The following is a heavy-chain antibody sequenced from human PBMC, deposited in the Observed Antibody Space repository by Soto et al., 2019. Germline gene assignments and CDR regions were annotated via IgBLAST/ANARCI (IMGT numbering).Heavy chain of an antibody. V-gene: IGHV4-39*02. D-gene: IGHD2-15*01. CDR2: IFHSGTT. CDR1: GGSISTSDYH. Sequence: SETLSLTCTVSGGSISTSDYHWGWIRQPPGKGLEWIGSIFHSGTTYYNPSLKSRTTLSVDTPNNQFSLKLTSVTATDTAVYYRARDAGYSRSFDPWGQGTLVTVSS. CDR3: ARDAGYSRSFDP. J-gene: IGHJ5*02.